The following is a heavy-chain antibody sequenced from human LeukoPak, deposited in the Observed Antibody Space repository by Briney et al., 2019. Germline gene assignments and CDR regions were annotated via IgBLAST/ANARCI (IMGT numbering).Heavy chain of an antibody. V-gene: IGHV3-33*01. Sequence: PGGSLRLSCAASGFTFSSYGIHWVRQAPGKGLEWVAVIWDDGSNKYYVDSVKGRFTISRDNSKNTVYLQMNSLRAEDTAVYYCARLSGYSSIDYWGQGALVTVSS. J-gene: IGHJ4*02. CDR1: GFTFSSYG. CDR2: IWDDGSNK. D-gene: IGHD6-13*01. CDR3: ARLSGYSSIDY.